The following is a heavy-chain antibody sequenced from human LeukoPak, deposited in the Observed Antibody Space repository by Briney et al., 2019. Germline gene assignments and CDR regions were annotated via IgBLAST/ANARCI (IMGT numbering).Heavy chain of an antibody. Sequence: GRTLRLSCAASGFTFRSYAMSWVREAPGKGLGWVSAISGSGGSTYYANSVKGRFTTSRENSKNTMFLQMNSLRAEDTAVYYCAKRPPYSDTWFVMDVWGQGTTVTVSS. CDR1: GFTFRSYA. D-gene: IGHD1-26*01. V-gene: IGHV3-23*01. CDR2: ISGSGGST. J-gene: IGHJ6*02. CDR3: AKRPPYSDTWFVMDV.